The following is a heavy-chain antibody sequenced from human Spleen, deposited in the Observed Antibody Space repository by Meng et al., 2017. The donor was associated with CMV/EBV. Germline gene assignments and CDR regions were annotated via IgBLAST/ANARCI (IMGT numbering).Heavy chain of an antibody. CDR3: ARYRYSSSPGKDYFDF. J-gene: IGHJ4*02. CDR1: GYTFASEG. D-gene: IGHD6-6*01. CDR2: ISNYNGNA. V-gene: IGHV1-18*01. Sequence: SVKVSCKSSGYTFASEGITWVRQAPGQGLEWMGWISNYNGNANYAQKFQGRVTMTADASTSTVYMEMRSLRSDDTAVYYCARYRYSSSPGKDYFDFWGQGTLVTVSS.